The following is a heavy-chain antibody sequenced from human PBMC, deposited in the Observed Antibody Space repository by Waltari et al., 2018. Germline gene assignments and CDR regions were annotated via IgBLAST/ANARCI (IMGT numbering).Heavy chain of an antibody. J-gene: IGHJ6*03. CDR2: FNPNSGAT. CDR1: GYTSTGSY. Sequence: QAQLVQSGPEVKTPGASVKVSCPASGYTSTGSYIHWVRQAPGQGLQWVGYFNPNSGATKYAQNFQGRVTMTRDTSISAIYMHLTSLRSDDTAVYFCARATHYNWNYVASYFYYMDVWGTGTTITVSS. D-gene: IGHD1-7*01. CDR3: ARATHYNWNYVASYFYYMDV. V-gene: IGHV1-2*02.